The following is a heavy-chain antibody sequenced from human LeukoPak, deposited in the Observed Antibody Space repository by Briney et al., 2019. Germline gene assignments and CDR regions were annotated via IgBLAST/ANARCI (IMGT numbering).Heavy chain of an antibody. V-gene: IGHV3-21*01. CDR3: ARDPSSSGSYYDY. J-gene: IGHJ4*02. Sequence: GGSLRLSCAASGFTFSSYSMNWVRQAPGKGLEWVSSISSSSSYIYYADSVKGRFTISRDNAKNSLYLQVNSLRAEDTAVYYCARDPSSSGSYYDYWGQGTLVTVSS. CDR2: ISSSSSYI. D-gene: IGHD1-26*01. CDR1: GFTFSSYS.